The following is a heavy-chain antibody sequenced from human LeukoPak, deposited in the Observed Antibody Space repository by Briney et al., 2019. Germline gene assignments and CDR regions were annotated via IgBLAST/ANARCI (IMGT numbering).Heavy chain of an antibody. CDR3: ARVKSWGGDCYYFDF. CDR2: VNPGGGGT. J-gene: IGHJ4*02. CDR1: GYTFSSNY. D-gene: IGHD2-21*02. Sequence: ASVKVSCKASGYTFSSNYIHWVRQAPGQGLESMGIVNPGGGGTSYAPKFQGRVTMTRDTSTTTVYMELSSLRSEDTAVYYCARVKSWGGDCYYFDFWGQGTLVIVSS. V-gene: IGHV1-46*01.